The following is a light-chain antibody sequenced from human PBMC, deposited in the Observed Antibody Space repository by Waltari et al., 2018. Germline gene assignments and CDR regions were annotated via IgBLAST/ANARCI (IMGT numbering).Light chain of an antibody. J-gene: IGKJ4*01. V-gene: IGKV3-11*01. CDR3: QQRSTWPLT. Sequence: EIVLTQSPATLYLSPGERATLSCRASQSVSRYLGWYQQKFGQPPRLLIYDASNRATGIPARFSGSGSETDFTHTISSLEPEDFAVYYCQQRSTWPLTFGGGTKVEIK. CDR1: QSVSRY. CDR2: DAS.